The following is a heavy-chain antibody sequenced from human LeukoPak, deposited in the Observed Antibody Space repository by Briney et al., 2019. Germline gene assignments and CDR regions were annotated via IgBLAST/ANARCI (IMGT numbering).Heavy chain of an antibody. CDR2: INHNGYT. CDR3: ARAGTGDRSAVFDY. Sequence: SETLSLTCAVYGGPFSGYYWNWIRQPPGKGLEWIGEINHNGYTNYNPSLESRVTISVDTSKNQFSLKVYSLTAADTAVYFRARAGTGDRSAVFDYWGQEIPVTVSS. CDR1: GGPFSGYY. V-gene: IGHV4-34*01. D-gene: IGHD7-27*01. J-gene: IGHJ4*02.